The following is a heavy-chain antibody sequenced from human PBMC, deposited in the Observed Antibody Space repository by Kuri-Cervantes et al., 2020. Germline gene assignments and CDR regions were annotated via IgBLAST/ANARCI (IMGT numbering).Heavy chain of an antibody. Sequence: SETLSLTCTVSGGSPSGTNYYWGWIRQPPGKGLEWIGSHYDSGRTYYNPSLRSRVTISVDTSMNHFSLKLTSVTAADTAVYYCVLFVGYWGQGILVTVSS. CDR3: VLFVGY. CDR2: HYDSGRT. J-gene: IGHJ4*02. V-gene: IGHV4-39*02. D-gene: IGHD2-21*01. CDR1: GGSPSGTNYY.